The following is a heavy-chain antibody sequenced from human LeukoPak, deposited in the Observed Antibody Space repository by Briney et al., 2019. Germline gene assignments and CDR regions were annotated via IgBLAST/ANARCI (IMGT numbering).Heavy chain of an antibody. D-gene: IGHD6-19*01. CDR2: FDPEDGEA. CDR1: GYTLTDLS. J-gene: IGHJ2*01. Sequence: ASVKVSCKVSGYTLTDLSIHWVRQAPGKGLEWMGGFDPEDGEAIYAQKFQGRVTMTEDTSTDTAYVELSSLRSEDTAVYYCATRSSGWYLGLWGRGTLVTVSS. CDR3: ATRSSGWYLGL. V-gene: IGHV1-24*01.